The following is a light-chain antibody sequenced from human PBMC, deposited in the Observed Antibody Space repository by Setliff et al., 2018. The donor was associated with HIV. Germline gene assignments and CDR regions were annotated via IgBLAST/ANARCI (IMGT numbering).Light chain of an antibody. CDR3: SSYAISNTLP. CDR2: EGR. V-gene: IGLV2-14*01. J-gene: IGLJ1*01. CDR1: SSDVGGYSY. Sequence: QSALTQPASVSGSPGQSITISCTGTSSDVGGYSYVSWYQQHPGKAPKLIIYEGRNRPSGVSNRFSGSKSGNTASLTISGLQAEDEADYYCSSYAISNTLPFGTGTKVTV.